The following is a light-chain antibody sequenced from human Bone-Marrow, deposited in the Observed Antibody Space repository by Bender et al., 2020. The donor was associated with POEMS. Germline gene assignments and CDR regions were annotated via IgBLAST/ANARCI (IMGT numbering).Light chain of an antibody. V-gene: IGLV1-40*01. Sequence: QPVLAQPPSVSGAPGQRVTISCTGTSSNIGAGYDVHWYQQVPGTAPKLLIYANSRRPSGVPDRFSGSKSGNTAVLTISGLQADDEADYYCCSYAGTYTFAIFGGGTKLTVL. CDR1: SSNIGAGYD. CDR2: ANS. J-gene: IGLJ2*01. CDR3: CSYAGTYTFAI.